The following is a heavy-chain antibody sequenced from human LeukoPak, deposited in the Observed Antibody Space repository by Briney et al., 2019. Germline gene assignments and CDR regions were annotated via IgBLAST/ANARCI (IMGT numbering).Heavy chain of an antibody. J-gene: IGHJ4*02. CDR1: GFTFSSYA. V-gene: IGHV3-30-3*01. Sequence: GGSLRLSCAASGFTFSSYAMHWVRQAPGKGLEWVAVISYDGSNKYYADPVKGRFTISRDNSKNTLYLQMNSLRAEDTAVYYCARGRLLIGAFDYWGQGTLVTVSS. CDR3: ARGRLLIGAFDY. D-gene: IGHD2-15*01. CDR2: ISYDGSNK.